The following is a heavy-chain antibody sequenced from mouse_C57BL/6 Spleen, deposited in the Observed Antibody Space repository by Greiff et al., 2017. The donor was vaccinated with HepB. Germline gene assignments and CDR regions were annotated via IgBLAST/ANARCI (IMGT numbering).Heavy chain of an antibody. CDR1: GYTFTDYY. Sequence: QVQLQQSGAELVRPGASVKLSCKASGYTFTDYYINWVKQRPGQGLEWIARIYPGSGNTYYNEKFKGKATLTAEKSSSTAYMQLSSLTSEDSAVYFCARSKGYYDYERDYFDYWGQGTTLTVSS. CDR3: ARSKGYYDYERDYFDY. J-gene: IGHJ2*01. V-gene: IGHV1-76*01. CDR2: IYPGSGNT. D-gene: IGHD2-4*01.